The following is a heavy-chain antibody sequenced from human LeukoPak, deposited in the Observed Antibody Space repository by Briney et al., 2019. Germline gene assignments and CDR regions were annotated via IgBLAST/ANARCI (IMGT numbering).Heavy chain of an antibody. CDR1: GYNFTNNW. D-gene: IGHD3-16*01. CDR3: ARALRITFGGGRGAFDI. Sequence: GESLKISCKASGYNFTNNWITWVRQMPGRGLEWMGRINPRDSNTNYSPSFQGHLTISADKSISTAYLQWSSLKASDTAMYYCARALRITFGGGRGAFDIWGQGTMVTVSS. V-gene: IGHV5-10-1*01. CDR2: INPRDSNT. J-gene: IGHJ3*02.